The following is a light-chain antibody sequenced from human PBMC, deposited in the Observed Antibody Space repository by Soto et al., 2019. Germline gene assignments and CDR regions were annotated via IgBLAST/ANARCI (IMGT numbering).Light chain of an antibody. CDR1: QSFSNNY. CDR3: QQYRDSWT. Sequence: ELVLTQSPGTLSLSPGERATLSCRASQSFSNNYLAWYQQKPGQAPRLLIYGASSRATGIPDRFSGRGSGKDFPLTSSRLEPEDFAVYYCQQYRDSWTFGQGNKVEIQ. J-gene: IGKJ1*01. CDR2: GAS. V-gene: IGKV3-20*01.